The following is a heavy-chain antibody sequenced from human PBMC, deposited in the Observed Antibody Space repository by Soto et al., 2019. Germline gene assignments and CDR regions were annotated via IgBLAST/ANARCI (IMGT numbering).Heavy chain of an antibody. CDR1: GGSFSGYY. Sequence: SETLSLTCAVYGGSFSGYYWSWIRQPPGKGLEWIGEINHSGSTNYNPSLKSRVTISVDTSKNQFSLKLSSVTAADTAVYYWSRDGGVVPAAMPFDYGGQETRVTVSS. J-gene: IGHJ4*02. D-gene: IGHD2-2*01. CDR2: INHSGST. CDR3: SRDGGVVPAAMPFDY. V-gene: IGHV4-34*01.